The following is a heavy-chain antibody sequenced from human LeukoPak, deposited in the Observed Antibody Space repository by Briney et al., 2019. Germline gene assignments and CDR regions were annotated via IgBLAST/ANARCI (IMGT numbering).Heavy chain of an antibody. CDR1: GFTFSSYA. CDR3: ARTMYSSGWFLY. J-gene: IGHJ4*02. V-gene: IGHV3-23*01. CDR2: ISGSGGST. D-gene: IGHD6-19*01. Sequence: PGGSLRLSCAASGFTFSSYAMSWVRQAPGKGLEWVSAISGSGGSTYYADSVKGRFTISRDNSKNTLYLQMNSLRAEDTAVYYCARTMYSSGWFLYWGQGTLVTVSS.